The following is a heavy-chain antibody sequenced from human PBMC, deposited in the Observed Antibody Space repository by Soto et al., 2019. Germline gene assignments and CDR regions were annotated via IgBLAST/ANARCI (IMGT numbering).Heavy chain of an antibody. CDR3: ARGDQLVPAAPPGYYYGMDV. CDR1: GGTFSSYA. J-gene: IGHJ6*02. D-gene: IGHD2-2*01. V-gene: IGHV1-69*01. CDR2: IIPIFGTA. Sequence: QVQLVQSGAEVQKPGSSVKVSCKASGGTFSSYAISWVRQAPGQGLEWMGGIIPIFGTANYAQKFQGRVTITADESTSTAYMELSSLRSEDTAVYYCARGDQLVPAAPPGYYYGMDVWGQGTTVTVSS.